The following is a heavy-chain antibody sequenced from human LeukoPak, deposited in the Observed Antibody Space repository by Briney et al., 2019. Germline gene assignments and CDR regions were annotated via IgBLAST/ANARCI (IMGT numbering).Heavy chain of an antibody. J-gene: IGHJ4*02. CDR3: ARVFGGLWFGELLHAHFDY. CDR2: INHSGST. V-gene: IGHV4-34*01. Sequence: SETLSLTCAVYGGSFSGYYWSWIRQPPGKWLEWIGEINHSGSTNYNPSLKSRVTISVDTSKNQFSLKLSSVTAADTAVYYCARVFGGLWFGELLHAHFDYWGQGTLVTVSS. CDR1: GGSFSGYY. D-gene: IGHD3-10*01.